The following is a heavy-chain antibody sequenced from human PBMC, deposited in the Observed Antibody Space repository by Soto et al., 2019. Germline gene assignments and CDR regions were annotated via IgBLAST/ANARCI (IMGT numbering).Heavy chain of an antibody. D-gene: IGHD7-27*01. V-gene: IGHV4-59*01. CDR2: IYYSGST. CDR3: ARLTGGDAFDI. Sequence: LSLTCTVSGGSISSYYWSWIRQPPGKGLEWIGYIYYSGSTNYNPSLKSRVTISVDTSKNQFPLKLSSVTAADTAVYYCARLTGGDAFDIWGQGTMVTVSS. J-gene: IGHJ3*02. CDR1: GGSISSYY.